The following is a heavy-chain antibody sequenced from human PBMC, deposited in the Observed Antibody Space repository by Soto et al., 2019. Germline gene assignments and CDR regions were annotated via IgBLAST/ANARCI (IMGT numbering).Heavy chain of an antibody. CDR1: GGSISSSNW. Sequence: SETLSLTWAVSGGSISSSNWWSWVRQPPGKGLEWIGEIYHSGSTNYNPSLKSRVTISVDKSKNQFSLKLSSVTAADTAVYYCARLRLVAATEGTYYYAMDVWGKGTTVT. D-gene: IGHD2-15*01. CDR2: IYHSGST. CDR3: ARLRLVAATEGTYYYAMDV. J-gene: IGHJ6*04. V-gene: IGHV4-4*02.